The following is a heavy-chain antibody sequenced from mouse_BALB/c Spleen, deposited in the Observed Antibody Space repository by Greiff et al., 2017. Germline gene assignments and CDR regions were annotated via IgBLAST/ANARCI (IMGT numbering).Heavy chain of an antibody. D-gene: IGHD2-14*01. CDR1: GFSLTSYG. V-gene: IGHV2-9*02. CDR2: FWAGGST. CDR3: AIYRYGAWFAY. J-gene: IGHJ3*01. Sequence: VHLVESGPGLVAPSQSLSITCTVSGFSLTSYGVHWVRQPPGKGLEWLGVFWAGGSTNYNSALMSRLSISKDNSKGQVFLKMNSLQTDDTAMYYCAIYRYGAWFAYWGQGTLVTVSA.